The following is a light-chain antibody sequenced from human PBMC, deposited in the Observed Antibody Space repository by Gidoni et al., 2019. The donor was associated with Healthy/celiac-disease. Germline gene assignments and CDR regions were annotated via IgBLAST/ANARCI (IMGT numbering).Light chain of an antibody. V-gene: IGKV1-39*01. CDR2: AAS. CDR3: QQSYSTLPFT. J-gene: IGKJ3*01. CDR1: QSISSY. Sequence: DIQMTQSPSSLSASVGDRVTITCRASQSISSYVNWYQQKPGKAPKLLIYAASSLQSGVPSRFSGSGSGTDFTLTISSLQPEDFATYYCQQSYSTLPFTFGPGTKVDIK.